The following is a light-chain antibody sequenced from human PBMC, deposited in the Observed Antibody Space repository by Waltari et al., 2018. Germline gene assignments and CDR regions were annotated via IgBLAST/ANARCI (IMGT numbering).Light chain of an antibody. J-gene: IGKJ2*01. CDR2: WAS. V-gene: IGKV4-1*01. Sequence: DIVMTQSPDSLAVSLGERATINCKSSQSVLYSSNNKNYLAWYQQKPGQPPKLLIYWASTRESGVPDRFSCSGSGTDFTLTVSSLQAEDVAFYYCQQYYSSPYTFGQGTKLEI. CDR1: QSVLYSSNNKNY. CDR3: QQYYSSPYT.